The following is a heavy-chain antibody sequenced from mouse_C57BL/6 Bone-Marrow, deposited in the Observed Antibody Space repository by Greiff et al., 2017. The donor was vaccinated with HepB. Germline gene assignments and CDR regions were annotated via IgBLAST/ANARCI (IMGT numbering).Heavy chain of an antibody. V-gene: IGHV1-74*01. Sequence: QVQLQQPGAELVKPGASVKVSCKASGYTFTSYWMHWVKQRPGQGLEWIGRIHPSDSDTNYNQKFKGKATLTVDKSSSTAYKQLSSLTSEDSAVYYCAIWEAVVATDYAMDYWGQGTSVTVSS. CDR2: IHPSDSDT. D-gene: IGHD1-1*01. CDR1: GYTFTSYW. J-gene: IGHJ4*01. CDR3: AIWEAVVATDYAMDY.